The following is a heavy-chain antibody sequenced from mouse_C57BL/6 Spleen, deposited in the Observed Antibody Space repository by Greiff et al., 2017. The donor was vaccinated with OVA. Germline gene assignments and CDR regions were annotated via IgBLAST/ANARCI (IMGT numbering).Heavy chain of an antibody. CDR1: GYTFTSYW. V-gene: IGHV1-69*01. J-gene: IGHJ2*01. D-gene: IGHD1-1*01. CDR3: ARAPGSSYNYFDY. Sequence: VQLQQPGAELVMPGASVKLSCKASGYTFTSYWMHWVKQRPGQGLEWIGEIDPSDSYTNYNQKFKGKSTLTVDKSSSTAYMQLSSLTSEDSAVYYCARAPGSSYNYFDYWGRGTTLTVSS. CDR2: IDPSDSYT.